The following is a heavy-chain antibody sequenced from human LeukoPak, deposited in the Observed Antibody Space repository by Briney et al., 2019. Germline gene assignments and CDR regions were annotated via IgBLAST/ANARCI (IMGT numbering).Heavy chain of an antibody. Sequence: PSETLSLTCAVSGGSISSSNWWSWVRQPPGKGLEWIGEIYHSGSTNYNPSLKSRVTISVDTSKNQFSLKLSSVTAADTAVYYCARGPLITMIERRRFSDYWGQGTLVTVSS. D-gene: IGHD3-22*01. CDR1: GGSISSSNW. V-gene: IGHV4-4*02. J-gene: IGHJ4*02. CDR3: ARGPLITMIERRRFSDY. CDR2: IYHSGST.